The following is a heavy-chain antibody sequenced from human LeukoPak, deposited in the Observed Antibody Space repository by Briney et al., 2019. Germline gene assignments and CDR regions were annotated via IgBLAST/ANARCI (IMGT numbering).Heavy chain of an antibody. V-gene: IGHV1-8*01. J-gene: IGHJ4*02. CDR2: MSPNSGNT. Sequence: ASVKVSCKASGYTFTSYDINWVRQATGQGLEWMGWMSPNSGNTGYAQKFQDRVTMTRNTSISTAYMELSSLRSEDTAVYYCARGPPTFMFTTNPSDYWGQGTLVTVSS. CDR1: GYTFTSYD. D-gene: IGHD1-1*01. CDR3: ARGPPTFMFTTNPSDY.